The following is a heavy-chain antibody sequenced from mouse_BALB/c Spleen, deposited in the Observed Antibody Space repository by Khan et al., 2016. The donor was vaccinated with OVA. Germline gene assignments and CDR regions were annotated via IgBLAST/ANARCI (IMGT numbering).Heavy chain of an antibody. CDR1: GISITSGNYR. J-gene: IGHJ1*01. CDR3: ARDDGSLYWYFDV. Sequence: EVKLEESGPGLVKPSQTVSLTCTVTGISITSGNYRWSWLRQFPGNKLEWIGNIYYSGTVTYNPSLTSRTTITRDTSKNQFFLEMNSLTAEDTATYYCARDDGSLYWYFDVWGAGTTVTVSA. V-gene: IGHV3-5*02. D-gene: IGHD1-1*01. CDR2: IYYSGTV.